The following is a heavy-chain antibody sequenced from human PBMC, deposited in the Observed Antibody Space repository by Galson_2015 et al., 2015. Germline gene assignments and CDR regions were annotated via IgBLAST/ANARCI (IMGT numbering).Heavy chain of an antibody. D-gene: IGHD6-13*01. J-gene: IGHJ4*02. Sequence: SLRLSCAASGFTFSSYAMSWVRQAPGKGLEWVSAISGSGGSTYYADSVKGRFTISRDNSKNTLYLQMNSLRAEDTAVYYCAKVGTVLSSSSWWDFDYWGQGTLVTVSS. CDR3: AKVGTVLSSSSWWDFDY. CDR2: ISGSGGST. CDR1: GFTFSSYA. V-gene: IGHV3-23*01.